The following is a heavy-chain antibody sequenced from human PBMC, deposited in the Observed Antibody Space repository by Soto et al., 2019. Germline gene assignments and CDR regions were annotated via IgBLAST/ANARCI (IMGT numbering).Heavy chain of an antibody. CDR1: GGTFSSYA. V-gene: IGHV1-69*01. CDR2: IIPIFGTA. D-gene: IGHD3-3*01. J-gene: IGHJ3*02. Sequence: QVQLVQSGAEVKKPGSSVKISCKASGGTFSSYAISWVRQAPGQGLEWMGGIIPIFGTANYAQKFQGRVTITADESTSTAYMELSSLRSEDTAVYYCALRFPPEAYDAFDIWGQGTMVTVSS. CDR3: ALRFPPEAYDAFDI.